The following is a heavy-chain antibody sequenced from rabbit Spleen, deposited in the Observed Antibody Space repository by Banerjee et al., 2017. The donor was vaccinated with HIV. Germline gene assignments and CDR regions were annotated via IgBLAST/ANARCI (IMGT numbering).Heavy chain of an antibody. CDR1: GFSFSDRDV. V-gene: IGHV1S45*01. CDR2: IYTGDGNT. D-gene: IGHD4-2*01. J-gene: IGHJ3*01. Sequence: EQLVESGGGLVKPEGSLTLTCKASGFSFSDRDVMCWVRQAPGKGLEWIACIYTGDGNTDYASWAKGRFTISKTSSTTVTLQMTSLTAADTATYFCARGGGGGGAGHKLWGQGTLVTVS. CDR3: ARGGGGGGAGHKL.